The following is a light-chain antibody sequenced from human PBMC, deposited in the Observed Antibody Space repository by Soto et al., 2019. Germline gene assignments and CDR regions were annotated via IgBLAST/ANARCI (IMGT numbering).Light chain of an antibody. J-gene: IGKJ3*01. CDR1: QSVSSN. V-gene: IGKV3-15*01. Sequence: EIVMTQSPATLSVSPGERATLSCRASQSVSSNLAWYQQKPGQAPRLLIYGASTRATGIPARFSGSGSGTEFTLTISSLQSGDFAVYYCQQYNNWPPRITFGPGTKVDIK. CDR2: GAS. CDR3: QQYNNWPPRIT.